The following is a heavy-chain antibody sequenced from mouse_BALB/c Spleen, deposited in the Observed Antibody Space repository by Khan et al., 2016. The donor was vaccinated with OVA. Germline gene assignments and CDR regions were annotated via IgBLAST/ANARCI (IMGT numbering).Heavy chain of an antibody. V-gene: IGHV9-3-1*01. J-gene: IGHJ4*01. D-gene: IGHD2-10*01. CDR2: INTYTGEP. CDR3: ARPPYFSYVLDY. Sequence: QVQLKQSGPELKKPGETVKISCKASGYTFTNCGMNWVQQAPGKGLKWMGWINTYTGEPTYADDFKGRFAFSLETSANTAYLQINNLKNEDTATYFGARPPYFSYVLDYWGQGTSVTVSS. CDR1: GYTFTNCG.